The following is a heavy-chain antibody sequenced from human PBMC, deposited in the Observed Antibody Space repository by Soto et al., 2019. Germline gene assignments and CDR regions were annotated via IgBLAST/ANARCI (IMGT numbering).Heavy chain of an antibody. Sequence: PGGSLRLSCAASGFSFRDYFMSWIRQAPRKGLEWVSYIGPYGNSIYYADSVKGRFTISRDDATNSLHLHMNSLRTDDTAVYYCARDDHTYGVYWGQGTPVTVSS. J-gene: IGHJ4*02. D-gene: IGHD2-21*01. CDR1: GFSFRDYF. CDR3: ARDDHTYGVY. CDR2: IGPYGNSI. V-gene: IGHV3-11*01.